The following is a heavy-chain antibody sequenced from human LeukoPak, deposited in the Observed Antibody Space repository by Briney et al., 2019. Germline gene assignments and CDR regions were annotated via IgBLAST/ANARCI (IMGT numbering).Heavy chain of an antibody. CDR3: ARDYGGRWFDP. V-gene: IGHV4-59*01. CDR2: IYYSGST. CDR1: GGSISSYY. Sequence: SVTLSLTCTVSGGSISSYYWSWIRQPPGKGLEWIGYIYYSGSTNYNPSLKSRVTISVDTSKNQFSLKLSSVTAADTAVYYCARDYGGRWFDPWGQGTLVTVSS. J-gene: IGHJ5*02. D-gene: IGHD4-23*01.